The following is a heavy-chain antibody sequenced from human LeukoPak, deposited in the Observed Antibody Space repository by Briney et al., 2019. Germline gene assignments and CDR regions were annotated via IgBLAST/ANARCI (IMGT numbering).Heavy chain of an antibody. CDR2: ISSSSSYI. J-gene: IGHJ4*02. D-gene: IGHD3-3*02. CDR1: GFTFSSYT. V-gene: IGHV3-21*01. Sequence: GGSLRLSCAASGFTFSSYTMNWVRQAPGKGLEWVSSISSSSSYIYYADSVKGRFTISRDNAKNSLYLQMNSLRAEDTAVYYCASISSPIDYWGQGTLVTVSS. CDR3: ASISSPIDY.